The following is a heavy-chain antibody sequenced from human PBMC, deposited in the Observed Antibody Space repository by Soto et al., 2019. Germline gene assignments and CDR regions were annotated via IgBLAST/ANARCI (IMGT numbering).Heavy chain of an antibody. D-gene: IGHD2-2*01. J-gene: IGHJ5*02. CDR3: SRERDCSSSSCYPFDP. CDR2: ISAYNGNT. Sequence: ASVKVSCKASGYTFTSYGISWVRQAPGQGLEWMGWISAYNGNTNYAQKLQGRVTMTTDTSTSTAYMELRSLRSEDTAVYYCSRERDCSSSSCYPFDPWGQGTLVTVSS. CDR1: GYTFTSYG. V-gene: IGHV1-18*01.